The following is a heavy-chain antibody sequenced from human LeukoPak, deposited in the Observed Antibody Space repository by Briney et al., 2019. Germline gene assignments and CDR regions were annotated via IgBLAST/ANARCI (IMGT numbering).Heavy chain of an antibody. CDR1: GFTFSSYS. V-gene: IGHV3-21*01. J-gene: IGHJ4*02. D-gene: IGHD3-9*01. CDR2: ISSSSSYI. Sequence: GGSLRLSCAASGFTFSSYSMNWVRQAPGKGLEWVSSISSSSSYIYYADSVKGRFTISRDNAKNSLYLQMNSLSAEDTAVYYCARDIAPYYDILTGQFDYWGQGTLVTVSS. CDR3: ARDIAPYYDILTGQFDY.